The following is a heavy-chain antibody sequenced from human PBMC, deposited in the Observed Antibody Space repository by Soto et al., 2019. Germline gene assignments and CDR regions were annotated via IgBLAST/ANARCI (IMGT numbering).Heavy chain of an antibody. Sequence: PGGSLRLSCAASGFTFTSYAMSWVRQAPGKGLEWVSAVSGDLSTTYYADSVKGRFSISRDNSKNTVYLQMNSLRVEDTAVYYCAKDPVTTVVGLPANYFDYWGQGTLVTVSS. J-gene: IGHJ4*02. CDR2: VSGDLSTT. D-gene: IGHD4-17*01. V-gene: IGHV3-23*01. CDR3: AKDPVTTVVGLPANYFDY. CDR1: GFTFTSYA.